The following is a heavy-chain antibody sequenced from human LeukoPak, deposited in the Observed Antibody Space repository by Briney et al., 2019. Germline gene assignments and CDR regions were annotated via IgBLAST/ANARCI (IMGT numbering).Heavy chain of an antibody. D-gene: IGHD2-21*01. CDR1: GGSISSYY. J-gene: IGHJ4*02. CDR3: ARERGDQYYFDH. V-gene: IGHV4-59*01. CDR2: IYYSGST. Sequence: SETLSLTCTVSGGSISSYYWSWIRQPPGKGLEWIGYIYYSGSTNYNPSLKSRVTISVDTSKNQFSLKLSSVTAADTAVYYCARERGDQYYFDHWGQGTLVTVSS.